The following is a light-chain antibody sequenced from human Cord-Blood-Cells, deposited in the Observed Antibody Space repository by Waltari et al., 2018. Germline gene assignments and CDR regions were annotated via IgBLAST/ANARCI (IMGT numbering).Light chain of an antibody. V-gene: IGKV3-15*01. J-gene: IGKJ2*01. CDR3: QQYNNWQT. Sequence: EIVMTQSPATLSVSPGERATLSCRASQSVSSNLACYQQKPGQAPRRLIYGASTRATGIPARFRGSGSGTEFTLTISSLQSEDFAVYYCQQYNNWQTFGQGTKLEIK. CDR2: GAS. CDR1: QSVSSN.